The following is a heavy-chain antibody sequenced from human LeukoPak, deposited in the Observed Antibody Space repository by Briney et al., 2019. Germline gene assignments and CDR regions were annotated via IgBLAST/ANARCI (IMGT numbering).Heavy chain of an antibody. CDR2: IYSGGST. CDR3: AKATHSSRYDLDY. D-gene: IGHD6-13*01. J-gene: IGHJ4*02. Sequence: GGSLRLSCAASGFTVSSNYMSWVRQAPGKGLEWVLVIYSGGSTYCADSVKGRFTISRDNSKNTLYLQMNSLRAEDTAVYYCAKATHSSRYDLDYWGQGTLVTVSS. CDR1: GFTVSSNY. V-gene: IGHV3-53*01.